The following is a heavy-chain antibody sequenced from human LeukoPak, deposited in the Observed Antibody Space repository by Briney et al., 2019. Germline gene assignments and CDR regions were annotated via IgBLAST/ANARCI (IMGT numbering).Heavy chain of an antibody. CDR1: GGSISSGSYY. Sequence: PSQTLSLTCTVSGGSISSGSYYWSWIRQPAGKGLEWIGRIYTSGSTNYNPSLKSRVTISVDTSKNQFSLKLSSVTAADTAVYYCARLGAAGTFDYWGQGTLVTVSS. CDR3: ARLGAAGTFDY. CDR2: IYTSGST. J-gene: IGHJ4*02. D-gene: IGHD6-13*01. V-gene: IGHV4-61*02.